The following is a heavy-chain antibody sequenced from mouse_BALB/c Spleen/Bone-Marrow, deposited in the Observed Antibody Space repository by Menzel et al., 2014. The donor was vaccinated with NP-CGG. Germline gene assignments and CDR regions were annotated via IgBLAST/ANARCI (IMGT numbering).Heavy chain of an antibody. CDR1: GFTFNTYA. CDR2: IRSKSNNYAT. CDR3: VRHGYGNYGAMDY. Sequence: EVKLVESGGGLVQPKGSLKLSCAASGFTFNTYAMNWVRQAPGKGLEWVARIRSKSNNYATYHADSVKDRFTISRDDSQSMLYLQMNNLKTEDTAMYYCVRHGYGNYGAMDYWGQGTSVTVSS. V-gene: IGHV10-1*02. D-gene: IGHD2-10*02. J-gene: IGHJ4*01.